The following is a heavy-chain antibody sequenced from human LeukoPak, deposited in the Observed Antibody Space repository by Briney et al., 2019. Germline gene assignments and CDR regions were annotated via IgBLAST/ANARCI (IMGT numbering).Heavy chain of an antibody. CDR1: GYTFTGHY. D-gene: IGHD3-22*01. J-gene: IGHJ3*02. CDR2: INPSGGST. Sequence: ASVKVSCKASGYTFTGHYMHWVRQAPGQGLEWMGIINPSGGSTSYAQKFQGRVTMTRDTSTSTVYMELSSLRSEDTAVYYCAYSGHYYDSSGHTHDAFDIWGQGTMVTVSS. V-gene: IGHV1-46*01. CDR3: AYSGHYYDSSGHTHDAFDI.